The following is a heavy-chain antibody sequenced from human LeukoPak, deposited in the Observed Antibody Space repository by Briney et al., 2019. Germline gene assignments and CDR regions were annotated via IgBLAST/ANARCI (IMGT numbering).Heavy chain of an antibody. Sequence: SETLSLTCTVSGGSISSSSYYWGWIRQPPGEGLEWIGSIYYSGSTYYNPSLKSRVTISVDTSKNQFSLKLSSVTAADTAVYYCARTYYDFWSGSPSTINWFDPWGQGTLVTVSS. J-gene: IGHJ5*02. D-gene: IGHD3-3*01. CDR3: ARTYYDFWSGSPSTINWFDP. V-gene: IGHV4-39*01. CDR2: IYYSGST. CDR1: GGSISSSSYY.